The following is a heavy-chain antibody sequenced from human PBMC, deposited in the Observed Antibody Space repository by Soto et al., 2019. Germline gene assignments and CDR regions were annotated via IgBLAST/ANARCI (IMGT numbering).Heavy chain of an antibody. V-gene: IGHV2-5*01. J-gene: IGHJ4*02. CDR1: GFSLRTAAVG. Sequence: QITLKESGATLVRPTQTLTLTCTVSGFSLRTAAVGVAWIRQSPGKALEWLGIIYWNGEKRYKSSLQTRLTITRDTSKNQVVLTMTDMAPLDTATVFCAHRIAAPGRTLDYWGQGVLVTVSS. CDR3: AHRIAAPGRTLDY. D-gene: IGHD6-13*01. CDR2: IYWNGEK.